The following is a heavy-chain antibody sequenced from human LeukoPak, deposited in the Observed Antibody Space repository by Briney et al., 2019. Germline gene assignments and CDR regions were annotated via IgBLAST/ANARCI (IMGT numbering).Heavy chain of an antibody. D-gene: IGHD3-22*01. CDR2: IKQDGSEK. Sequence: GGSLRLSCVTSGFSFSTLWMNWVRQAPGTGLEWVANIKQDGSEKYYVDSVKGRFTISRDNAKNSLYLQMNSVRAEDTAVYYCARERGYYDSSGSFQHWGQGTLVTVSS. CDR1: GFSFSTLW. V-gene: IGHV3-7*01. CDR3: ARERGYYDSSGSFQH. J-gene: IGHJ1*01.